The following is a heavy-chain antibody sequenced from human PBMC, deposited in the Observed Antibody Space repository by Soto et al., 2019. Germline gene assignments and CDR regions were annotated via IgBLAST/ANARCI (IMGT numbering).Heavy chain of an antibody. J-gene: IGHJ6*02. CDR3: ARDGEQQLVRWYYYYGMDV. CDR1: GFTFSSYA. V-gene: IGHV3-23*01. CDR2: ISGTGSST. D-gene: IGHD6-13*01. Sequence: PGGSLRLSCAASGFTFSSYAMSWVRQAPGKGLEWVSAISGTGSSTNYADSVEGRFTISRDNSKNTLYLQMNSLRAEDTAVYYCARDGEQQLVRWYYYYGMDVWGQGTTVTVSS.